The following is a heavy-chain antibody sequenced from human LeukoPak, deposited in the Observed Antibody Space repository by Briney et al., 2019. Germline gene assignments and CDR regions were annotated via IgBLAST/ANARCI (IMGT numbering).Heavy chain of an antibody. V-gene: IGHV4-39*01. Sequence: SETLSLTCTVSGGSISSSSYYWGWIRQPPGKGLEWIGSIYYSGSTYYNPSLKSRVTISVDTSKNQFPLKLSSVTAADTAVYYCARLYYYYGSSGYYYGTFDYWGQGTLVTVSS. CDR1: GGSISSSSYY. J-gene: IGHJ4*02. CDR2: IYYSGST. CDR3: ARLYYYYGSSGYYYGTFDY. D-gene: IGHD3-22*01.